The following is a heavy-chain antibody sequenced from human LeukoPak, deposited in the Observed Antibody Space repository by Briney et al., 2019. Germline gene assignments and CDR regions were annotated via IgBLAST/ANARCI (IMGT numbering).Heavy chain of an antibody. CDR2: IYTSGTT. CDR3: ASSYDFWSGYYDPHYYYMDV. Sequence: SETLSLTCTVSGGSISSYYWSWIRQPPGKGLEWIGYIYTSGTTNYNPSLKSRVTMSVDTSKTQFSLKLSSVTAADTAVYYCASSYDFWSGYYDPHYYYMDVWGKGTTVIVSS. J-gene: IGHJ6*03. CDR1: GGSISSYY. V-gene: IGHV4-4*09. D-gene: IGHD3-3*01.